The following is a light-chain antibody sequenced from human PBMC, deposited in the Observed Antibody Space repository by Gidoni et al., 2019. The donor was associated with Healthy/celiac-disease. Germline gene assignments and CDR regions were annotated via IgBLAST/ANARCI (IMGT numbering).Light chain of an antibody. CDR1: QSVSSN. J-gene: IGKJ1*01. V-gene: IGKV3-15*01. CDR2: GAS. Sequence: ELVMTQSPATLSVSPGERATLSCRASQSVSSNLAWYQQKPGQAPRLLIYGASTRATGIPARFRGSGSGTEFTLTISSLQSEDFAVYYCQQYNNWPEWTFXQXTKVXIK. CDR3: QQYNNWPEWT.